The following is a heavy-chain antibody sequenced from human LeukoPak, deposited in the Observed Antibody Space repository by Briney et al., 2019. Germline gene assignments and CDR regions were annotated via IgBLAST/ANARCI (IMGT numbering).Heavy chain of an antibody. V-gene: IGHV3-23*01. D-gene: IGHD3-3*01. CDR1: GFTFSSYA. J-gene: IGHJ4*02. Sequence: HSGGSLRLSCAASGFTFSSYAMSWVRQAPGKGLEWVSAISGSGGSTYYADSVKGRFTISRDNSKNTLYLQMNSLRAEDTAVYYCANSLSSRVVSSDYWGQGTLVTVSS. CDR2: ISGSGGST. CDR3: ANSLSSRVVSSDY.